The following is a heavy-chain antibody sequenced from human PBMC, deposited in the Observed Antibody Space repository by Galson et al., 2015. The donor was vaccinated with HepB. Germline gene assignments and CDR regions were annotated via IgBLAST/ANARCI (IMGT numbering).Heavy chain of an antibody. CDR3: TTGDDYGDGRMA. Sequence: SLRLSCAASSFPFSNAWMSWVRRAPGTGLEWVGRIKNRTDGGTTDYAAPVKGRFTISSDGSKNTLYLQMNSLKTEDTAVYNCTTGDDYGDGRMAWGQGTLVTVSS. CDR2: IKNRTDGGTT. D-gene: IGHD4-17*01. CDR1: SFPFSNAW. J-gene: IGHJ4*02. V-gene: IGHV3-15*01.